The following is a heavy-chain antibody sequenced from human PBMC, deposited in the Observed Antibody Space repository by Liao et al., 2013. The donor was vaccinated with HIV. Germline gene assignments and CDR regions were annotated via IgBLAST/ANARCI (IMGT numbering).Heavy chain of an antibody. CDR3: ARSQGSGYYYMDV. J-gene: IGHJ6*03. V-gene: IGHV4-39*07. D-gene: IGHD3-10*01. Sequence: QVQLQESGPGLVKPSQTLSLTCTVSGGSISSGSYYWSWIRQPPGKGLEWIGEINHSGSTNYNPSLKSRVTISVDTSKNQFSLKLSSVTAADTAVYYCARSQGSGYYYMDVWGKGTTVTVSS. CDR1: GGSISSGSYY. CDR2: INHSGST.